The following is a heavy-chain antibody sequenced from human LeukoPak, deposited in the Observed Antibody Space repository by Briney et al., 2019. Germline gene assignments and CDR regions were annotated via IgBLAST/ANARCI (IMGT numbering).Heavy chain of an antibody. V-gene: IGHV3-7*03. CDR3: ARDGYSYGNYYYYYMDV. CDR1: GFTFSSYW. D-gene: IGHD5-18*01. Sequence: GGSLRLSCAASGFTFSSYWMSWVRQAPGKGLEWVANIKQDGSEKYYADSVKGRFTISRDNAKNSLYLQMNSLRAEDTALYYCARDGYSYGNYYYYYMDVWGKGTTVTVSS. J-gene: IGHJ6*03. CDR2: IKQDGSEK.